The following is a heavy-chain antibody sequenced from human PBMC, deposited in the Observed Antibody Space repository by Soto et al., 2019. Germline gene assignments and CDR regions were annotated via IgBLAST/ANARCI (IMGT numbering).Heavy chain of an antibody. CDR2: IKQDGSEK. CDR1: GFTFSIYW. V-gene: IGHV3-7*01. J-gene: IGHJ3*02. Sequence: GGSLRLSCAASGFTFSIYWMSWVRHAPGKGLEWVANIKQDGSEKYYVDSVKGRFTISRDNAKNSLYLQMNSLRAEDTAVYYCARGLVDTAMAINNAFDIWGQGTMVTVSS. CDR3: ARGLVDTAMAINNAFDI. D-gene: IGHD5-18*01.